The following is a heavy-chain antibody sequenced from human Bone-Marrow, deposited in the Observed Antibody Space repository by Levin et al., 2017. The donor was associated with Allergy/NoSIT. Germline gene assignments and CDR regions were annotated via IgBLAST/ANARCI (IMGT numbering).Heavy chain of an antibody. CDR3: SKGSSGWFQETDS. CDR1: GFPFHTSA. CDR2: ISGDADMT. Sequence: GESLKISCTASGFPFHTSAMTWVRQAPGQGLGWVSSISGDADMTSYADSVKCRFTVSRDNSNNMLFLQMDHLRVEDPAVFYCSKGSSGWFQETDSWGQGTLVTVSS. J-gene: IGHJ4*02. V-gene: IGHV3-23*01. D-gene: IGHD6-19*01.